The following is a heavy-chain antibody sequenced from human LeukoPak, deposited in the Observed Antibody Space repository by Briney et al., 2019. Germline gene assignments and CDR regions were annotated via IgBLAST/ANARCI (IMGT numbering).Heavy chain of an antibody. CDR2: IYYSGST. CDR3: ARFVRSGYYGMEV. D-gene: IGHD3-10*01. J-gene: IGHJ6*02. Sequence: SQTLSLTCTVSGGSINSGDYYWSWIRQPPGKGLEWIGYIYYSGSTYYNPSLKSRVTISVDTSKNQFSLKLSSVTAADTAVYYCARFVRSGYYGMEVWGQGTTVTVSS. CDR1: GGSINSGDYY. V-gene: IGHV4-30-4*01.